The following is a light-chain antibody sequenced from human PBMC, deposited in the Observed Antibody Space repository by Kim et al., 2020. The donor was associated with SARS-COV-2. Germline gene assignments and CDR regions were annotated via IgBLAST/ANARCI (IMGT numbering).Light chain of an antibody. J-gene: IGLJ3*02. CDR3: SSFEGGDTLRV. CDR1: SSDIGGYNY. V-gene: IGLV2-8*01. CDR2: EVN. Sequence: QSVLTQPPSASGSLGQSVTISCTGTSSDIGGYNYVSWYQQHPGKAPKLMIYEVNKRPSGVPNRFSGSKSGDTASLTVSGLQAEDEADYYCSSFEGGDTLRVFGGGTQLTVL.